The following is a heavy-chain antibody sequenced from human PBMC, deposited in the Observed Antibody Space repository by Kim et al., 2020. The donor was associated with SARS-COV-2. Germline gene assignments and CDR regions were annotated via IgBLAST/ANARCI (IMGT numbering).Heavy chain of an antibody. J-gene: IGHJ5*02. CDR1: GYTFTSYA. CDR2: INAGNGNT. V-gene: IGHV1-3*01. Sequence: ASVKVSCKASGYTFTSYAMHWVRQAPGQRLEWMGWINAGNGNTKYSQKFQGRVTITRDTSASTAYMELSSLRSEDTAVYYCAREKDSSGHGEFDPWGQGTLVTVSS. CDR3: AREKDSSGHGEFDP. D-gene: IGHD3-22*01.